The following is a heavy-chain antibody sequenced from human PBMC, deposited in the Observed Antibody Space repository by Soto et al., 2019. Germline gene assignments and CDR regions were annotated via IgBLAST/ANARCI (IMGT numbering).Heavy chain of an antibody. J-gene: IGHJ4*02. CDR1: GGSISSGGYS. CDR2: IYHSGST. D-gene: IGHD3-16*01. V-gene: IGHV4-30-2*01. Sequence: QLQLQESGSGLVKPSQTLSLTCAVSGGSISSGGYSWSWIRQPPGKGLEWIGYIYHSGSTYYNPALKSRVTISVDRSKNQFSLKLSSVTAADTAVYYCARVRMINPSRIDYWGQGTLVTVSS. CDR3: ARVRMINPSRIDY.